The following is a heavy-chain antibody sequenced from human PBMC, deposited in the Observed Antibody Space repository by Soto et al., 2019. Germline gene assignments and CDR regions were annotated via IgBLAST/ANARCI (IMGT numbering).Heavy chain of an antibody. CDR2: IYYSGST. V-gene: IGHV4-59*08. CDR3: ARGYSSGRSDY. D-gene: IGHD6-19*01. Sequence: SETLSLTCTVSGGSISSYYWSWIRRPPGKGLEWIGYIYYSGSTNYNPSLKSRVTISVDTSKNQFSLKLSSVTAADTAVYYCARGYSSGRSDYWGQGTLVTVSS. J-gene: IGHJ4*02. CDR1: GGSISSYY.